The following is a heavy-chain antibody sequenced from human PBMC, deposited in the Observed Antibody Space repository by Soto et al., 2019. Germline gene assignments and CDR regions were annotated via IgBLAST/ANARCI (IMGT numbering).Heavy chain of an antibody. J-gene: IGHJ4*02. Sequence: QVQLVQSGAEVKKPGSSVKVSCKASGGTFSSYAISWVRQAPGQGLEWMGGIIPIFGTASYAQKFQGRVTITADEYTSTAYMELSSLRSEDTAVYYCASNDLGYCISTSWYVPDDNWGQGTLVTVSS. V-gene: IGHV1-69*12. CDR1: GGTFSSYA. D-gene: IGHD2-2*01. CDR2: IIPIFGTA. CDR3: ASNDLGYCISTSWYVPDDN.